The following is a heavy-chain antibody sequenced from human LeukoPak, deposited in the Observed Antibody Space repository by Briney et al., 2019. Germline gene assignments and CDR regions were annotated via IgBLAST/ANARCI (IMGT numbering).Heavy chain of an antibody. D-gene: IGHD3-10*01. J-gene: IGHJ4*02. CDR1: GYTFTSYG. CDR2: ISAYNGNT. V-gene: IGHV1-18*01. CDR3: ARCRSGYYGSGSKRFDY. Sequence: ASVKVSCKASGYTFTSYGISWVRQAPGQGLEWMGWISAYNGNTNYAQKFQGRVTITRNTSISTAYMELSSLRSEDTAVYYCARCRSGYYGSGSKRFDYWGQGTLVTVSS.